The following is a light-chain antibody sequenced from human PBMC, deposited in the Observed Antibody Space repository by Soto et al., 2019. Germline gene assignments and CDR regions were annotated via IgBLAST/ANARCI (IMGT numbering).Light chain of an antibody. V-gene: IGLV2-14*01. CDR1: SSDVDGYNY. CDR3: SSYTSSSTWV. CDR2: DVS. J-gene: IGLJ3*02. Sequence: QSVLTQPASESGSPGQSITISCTGTSSDVDGYNYVSWYQQHPGKAPKLMIYDVSNRPSGVSNRFSGSKSGNTASLTISGLQAEDEADYYCSSYTSSSTWVFGGGTKLTVL.